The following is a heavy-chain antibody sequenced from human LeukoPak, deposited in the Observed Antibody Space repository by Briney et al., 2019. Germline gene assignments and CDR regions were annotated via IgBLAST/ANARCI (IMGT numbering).Heavy chain of an antibody. CDR3: ARDSGVSSLRYVDWLLDY. D-gene: IGHD3-9*01. J-gene: IGHJ4*02. Sequence: SVKVSCKASGGTFSIYAISGVRQAPGQGLEWMGRIIPILGIANYAQMFEGKVTITADKSTSTAYMELSSLRSEDTAVDYCARDSGVSSLRYVDWLLDYWGQGTLVTVSS. CDR1: GGTFSIYA. CDR2: IIPILGIA. V-gene: IGHV1-69*04.